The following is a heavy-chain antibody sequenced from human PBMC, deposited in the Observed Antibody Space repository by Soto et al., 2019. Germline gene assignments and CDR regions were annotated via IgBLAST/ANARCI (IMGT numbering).Heavy chain of an antibody. Sequence: PGGSLRLSCAASGFAFSNYAMHWVRQAPGKGLEWVSSISTSIDATYYADSVKGRFTISRDNSKNTLYLQMNSLRAEDTAVYYCASCLGYYYYGMDVWGQGTTVTVSS. D-gene: IGHD7-27*01. CDR2: ISTSIDAT. J-gene: IGHJ6*02. V-gene: IGHV3-23*01. CDR1: GFAFSNYA. CDR3: ASCLGYYYYGMDV.